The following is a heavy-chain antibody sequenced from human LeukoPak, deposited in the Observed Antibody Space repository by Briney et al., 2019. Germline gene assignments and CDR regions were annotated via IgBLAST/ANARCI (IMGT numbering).Heavy chain of an antibody. CDR1: GYTLTELS. D-gene: IGHD3-10*01. CDR3: ATVLSGNYYYYMDV. Sequence: VASVKVSCKVSGYTLTELSMHWVRQAPGKGLEWMGGFDPEDGETIYAQKFQGRVTMTEDTSTDTAYMELSSLRSEDTAVYYCATVLSGNYYYYMDVWGKGTTVTVSS. CDR2: FDPEDGET. J-gene: IGHJ6*03. V-gene: IGHV1-24*01.